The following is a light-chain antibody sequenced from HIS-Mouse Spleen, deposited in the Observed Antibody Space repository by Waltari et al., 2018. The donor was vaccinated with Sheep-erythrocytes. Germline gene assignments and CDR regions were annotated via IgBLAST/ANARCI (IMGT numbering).Light chain of an antibody. CDR3: CSYAGSYNHV. V-gene: IGLV2-11*01. Sequence: QSALTQPRSVSGSPGQSVTISCPGTSSDVGGYNYVSWYQQHPGKAPKLRIYDVSKRPSGVPDPFSGSKSGNTASLTISGLQAEDEADYYCCSYAGSYNHVFATGTKVTVL. CDR1: SSDVGGYNY. J-gene: IGLJ1*01. CDR2: DVS.